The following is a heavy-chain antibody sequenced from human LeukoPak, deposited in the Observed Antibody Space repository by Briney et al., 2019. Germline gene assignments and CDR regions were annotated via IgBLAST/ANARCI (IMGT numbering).Heavy chain of an antibody. Sequence: PGGSLRLSCAASGFTFSSYSMNWVRQAPGKGLEWVSVIYSGGSTYYADSVQGRFTLSRDNSNNTLYLQMNSLRAEDTAVYYCARAAAEKSYDVLTGYYVAYYFDYWGQGTLVTVSS. D-gene: IGHD3-9*01. CDR2: IYSGGST. V-gene: IGHV3-53*01. CDR1: GFTFSSYS. J-gene: IGHJ4*02. CDR3: ARAAAEKSYDVLTGYYVAYYFDY.